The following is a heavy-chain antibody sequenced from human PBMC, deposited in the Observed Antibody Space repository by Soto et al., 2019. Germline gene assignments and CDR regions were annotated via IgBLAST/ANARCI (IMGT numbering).Heavy chain of an antibody. CDR3: ARESRFLEWLSLNWFDP. CDR2: ISSSSSTI. J-gene: IGHJ5*02. V-gene: IGHV3-48*02. Sequence: SLRLSCAASGFTFSSYSMNWFRQAPGKGLEWVSYISSSSSTIYYADSVKGRFTISRDNAKNSLYLQMNSLRDEDAAVYYCARESRFLEWLSLNWFDPWGQGTLVTVSS. CDR1: GFTFSSYS. D-gene: IGHD3-3*01.